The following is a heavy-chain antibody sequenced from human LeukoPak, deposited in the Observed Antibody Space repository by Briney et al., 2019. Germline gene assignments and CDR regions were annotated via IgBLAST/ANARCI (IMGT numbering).Heavy chain of an antibody. CDR3: ARGKDLDY. Sequence: GRSLRLSCAASGFTFSSYGMHWVRQAPGKGLEWVAVIWYDGSNKYYADSVKGRFTISRDNAKNSLYLQMNSLRAEDTAVYYCARGKDLDYWGQGTLVTVSS. V-gene: IGHV3-33*01. CDR2: IWYDGSNK. CDR1: GFTFSSYG. J-gene: IGHJ4*02.